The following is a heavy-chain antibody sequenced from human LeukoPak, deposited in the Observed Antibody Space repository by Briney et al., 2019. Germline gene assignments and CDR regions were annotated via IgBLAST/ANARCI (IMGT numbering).Heavy chain of an antibody. CDR3: ARDRAWNYFDY. Sequence: PGGSLRLSCAPSGFTFSRHGMHWVRQAPGKGPEWVAIISNDGSKKYYAHSVEGRFTISRDNPKNTLYLQMDSLRAEDTAVYYCARDRAWNYFDYWGQGTLVTVSS. D-gene: IGHD3-3*01. J-gene: IGHJ4*02. CDR2: ISNDGSKK. V-gene: IGHV3-30*03. CDR1: GFTFSRHG.